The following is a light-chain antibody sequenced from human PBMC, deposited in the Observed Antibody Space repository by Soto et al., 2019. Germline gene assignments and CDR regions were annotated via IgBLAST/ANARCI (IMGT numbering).Light chain of an antibody. CDR3: QHFGGPPLT. CDR2: GAS. Sequence: EIGLTHSPATLSLSPGERATLSCRASHSVSSSQLAWYQQKPGQAPRLLMYGASSRATGIPDRLSGSGSGTDFTLTISRLEPEDFAVYYCQHFGGPPLTFAQGTRLEI. CDR1: HSVSSSQ. J-gene: IGKJ5*01. V-gene: IGKV3-20*01.